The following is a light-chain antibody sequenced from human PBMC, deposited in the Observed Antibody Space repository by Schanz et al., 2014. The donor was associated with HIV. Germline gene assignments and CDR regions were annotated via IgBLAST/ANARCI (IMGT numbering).Light chain of an antibody. Sequence: EIVLTQSPGSLSLSPGGRATLSCGASQRLSSSYLAWYQQKPGQAPRLLIYGASSRATGIPDRFSGSGSGTDFTLTISGLQSEDFAVYYCQQYNDWPPITFGQGTRLEIK. V-gene: IGKV3-20*01. CDR2: GAS. J-gene: IGKJ5*01. CDR1: QRLSSSY. CDR3: QQYNDWPPIT.